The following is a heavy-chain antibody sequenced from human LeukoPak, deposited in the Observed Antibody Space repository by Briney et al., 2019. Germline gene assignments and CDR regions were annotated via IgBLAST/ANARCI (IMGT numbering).Heavy chain of an antibody. V-gene: IGHV3-21*01. D-gene: IGHD3-9*01. CDR2: ISSGSGYL. CDR3: AGEEGIRYFVLDY. CDR1: GFAFNSYY. Sequence: GGSLRLSCAASGFAFNSYYMNWVRQAPGKGLEWVSSISSGSGYLYYADSVKGRFTISRDNAKNSLYLQMNNLRAEDTAVYFCAGEEGIRYFVLDYWGQGTLLTVSS. J-gene: IGHJ4*02.